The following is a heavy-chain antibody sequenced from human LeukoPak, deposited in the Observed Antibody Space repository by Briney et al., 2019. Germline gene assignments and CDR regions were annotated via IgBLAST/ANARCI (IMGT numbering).Heavy chain of an antibody. CDR1: GGTFSSYA. CDR3: ARGCGGGCSSAFDI. Sequence: SVKVSCKASGGTFSSYAISWVRQAPGQGLEWMGRIIPIFGTANYAQKFQGRVTITTDESTSTAYMELSSLRSEDTAVYYCARGCGGGCSSAFDIWGQGTMVTVSS. J-gene: IGHJ3*02. V-gene: IGHV1-69*05. CDR2: IIPIFGTA. D-gene: IGHD2-21*02.